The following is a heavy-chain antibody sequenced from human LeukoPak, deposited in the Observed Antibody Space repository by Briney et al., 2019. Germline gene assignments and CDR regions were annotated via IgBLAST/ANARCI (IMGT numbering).Heavy chain of an antibody. J-gene: IGHJ4*02. CDR3: ATAGSSGYYYFDY. D-gene: IGHD3-22*01. CDR2: FDPEDGET. CDR1: GYTLTELS. Sequence: GASVKVSCKVSGYTLTELSMHWVRQAPGKGLEWMGGFDPEDGETIYAQKIQGRVTMTEDTSTDTAYMELSSLRSEDTAVYYCATAGSSGYYYFDYWGQGTLVTVSS. V-gene: IGHV1-24*01.